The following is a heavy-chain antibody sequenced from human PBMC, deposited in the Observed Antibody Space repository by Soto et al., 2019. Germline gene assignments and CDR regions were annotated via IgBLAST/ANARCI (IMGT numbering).Heavy chain of an antibody. J-gene: IGHJ1*01. V-gene: IGHV1-46*01. CDR3: VRGYCTTSPCSGDFQF. CDR2: IHPSGDT. CDR1: GYKFTTYF. D-gene: IGHD2-15*01. Sequence: GASVKVSCKASGYKFTTYFIHWVRQAPGQGLEWMGMIHPSGDTGYAQKFRGRVTMTIDTSTTTASMELRNLTPEDTAVYFSVRGYCTTSPCSGDFQFWGQGTLVTGS.